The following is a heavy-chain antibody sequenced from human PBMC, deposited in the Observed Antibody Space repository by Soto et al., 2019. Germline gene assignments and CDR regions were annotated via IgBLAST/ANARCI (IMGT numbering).Heavy chain of an antibody. D-gene: IGHD4-17*01. CDR2: MYYGGST. V-gene: IGHV4-59*01. Sequence: LSLTCTVSGGSIRSYYWNWIRQPPGKGLEWIGYMYYGGSTNYNPSLKSRVTVSGDPSKNEFSLKLSSVTAADTAVYYCARSTGYGDSYFDYWGQGTLVTVS. CDR3: ARSTGYGDSYFDY. CDR1: GGSIRSYY. J-gene: IGHJ4*02.